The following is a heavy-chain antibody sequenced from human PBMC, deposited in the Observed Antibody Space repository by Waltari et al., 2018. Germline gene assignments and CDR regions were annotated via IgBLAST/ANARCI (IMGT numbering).Heavy chain of an antibody. Sequence: EVQLVGSGGGLVKPGGSLRLSCAASGFTFSSYTRNWVRQAPGKGLELVSSISSGSSYIYYADSVKGRFTISRDNAKNSLYLQMNSLRVEDTAVYYCAREWGVMVGTAGFYFDYWGQGALVTVSS. CDR3: AREWGVMVGTAGFYFDY. D-gene: IGHD2-15*01. J-gene: IGHJ4*02. CDR1: GFTFSSYT. CDR2: ISSGSSYI. V-gene: IGHV3-21*01.